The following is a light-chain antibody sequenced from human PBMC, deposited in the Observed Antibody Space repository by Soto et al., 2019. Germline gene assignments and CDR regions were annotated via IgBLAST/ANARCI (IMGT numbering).Light chain of an antibody. CDR1: SSDVGVYNY. CDR3: SSYTTSSTVV. CDR2: DVN. V-gene: IGLV2-14*03. Sequence: QSALTQPASVSGSPGKSITISCTGTSSDVGVYNYVSWYQQHPGEAPKLMIYDVNDRPSGVSNRFSGSKSGNTASLTISGLQAEDEADYYCSSYTTSSTVVFGGGTKLTVL. J-gene: IGLJ2*01.